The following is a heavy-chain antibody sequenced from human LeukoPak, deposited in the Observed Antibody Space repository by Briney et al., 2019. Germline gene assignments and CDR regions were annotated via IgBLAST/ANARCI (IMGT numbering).Heavy chain of an antibody. CDR1: GGTFSSYA. CDR2: IISILGIA. Sequence: SVKVSCKASGGTFSSYAISWVRQAPGQGLEWMGRIISILGIANYAQKFQGRVTITADKSTSTAYMELSSLRSEDTAVYYCARGIAAAAHSIYYFDYWGQGTLVTVSS. CDR3: ARGIAAAAHSIYYFDY. V-gene: IGHV1-69*04. D-gene: IGHD6-13*01. J-gene: IGHJ4*02.